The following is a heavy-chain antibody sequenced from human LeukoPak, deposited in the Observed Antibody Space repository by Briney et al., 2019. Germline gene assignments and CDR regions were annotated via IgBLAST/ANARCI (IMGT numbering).Heavy chain of an antibody. V-gene: IGHV3-23*01. CDR2: ISGSGGST. J-gene: IGHJ6*02. D-gene: IGHD2-15*01. CDR3: AVVAATRGHYYYYYGMDA. CDR1: GFTFSSYA. Sequence: GGSLRLSCAASGFTFSSYAMSWVRQAPGKGLEWVSAISGSGGSTYYADSVKGRFTISRDNSKNTLYLQMNSLRVEDTAVYYCAVVAATRGHYYYYYGMDAWGQGTTVTVSS.